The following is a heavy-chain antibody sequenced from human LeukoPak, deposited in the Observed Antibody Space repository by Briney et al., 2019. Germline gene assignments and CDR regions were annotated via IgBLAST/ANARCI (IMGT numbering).Heavy chain of an antibody. D-gene: IGHD3-10*01. CDR2: IYYSGST. V-gene: IGHV4-31*03. Sequence: SQTLSLTCTVSGGSISSGGYYWSWIRQHPGKGLEWIGYIYYSGSTYYNLSLKSRVTISVDTSKNQFSLKLSSVTAADTAVYYCAREFGGGKTLDHWGQGTLVTVSS. J-gene: IGHJ4*02. CDR3: AREFGGGKTLDH. CDR1: GGSISSGGYY.